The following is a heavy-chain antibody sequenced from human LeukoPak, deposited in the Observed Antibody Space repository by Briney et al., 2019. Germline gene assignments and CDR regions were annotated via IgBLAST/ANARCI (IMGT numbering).Heavy chain of an antibody. Sequence: SVKVSCKASGGTFSSYAINWVRQAPGKGVEWMGRIIPILDTPNYAQKFQGRVTITADKSTSTAYMELSSLRSEDTAVYYCARDLTSYYYDNNGAFDFWGQGTLVTVSS. J-gene: IGHJ4*02. CDR1: GGTFSSYA. D-gene: IGHD3-22*01. CDR2: IIPILDTP. V-gene: IGHV1-69*04. CDR3: ARDLTSYYYDNNGAFDF.